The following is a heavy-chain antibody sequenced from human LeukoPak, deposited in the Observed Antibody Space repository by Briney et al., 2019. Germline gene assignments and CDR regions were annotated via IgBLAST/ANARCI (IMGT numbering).Heavy chain of an antibody. V-gene: IGHV1-2*02. CDR3: ARPQGATFPYYFDY. J-gene: IGHJ4*02. CDR2: IHPNSGGT. D-gene: IGHD4/OR15-4a*01. CDR1: GYTFTASY. Sequence: GASVKVSCKASGYTFTASYIHWVRQAPGQGLEWMGWIHPNSGGTYYPQKFQGRVTMTRDTSTSTVYMELSSLRSEDTAVYYCARPQGATFPYYFDYWGQGTLVTVSS.